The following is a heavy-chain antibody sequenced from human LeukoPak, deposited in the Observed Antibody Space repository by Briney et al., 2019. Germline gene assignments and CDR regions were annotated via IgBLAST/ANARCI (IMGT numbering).Heavy chain of an antibody. CDR1: GGSISSSSYY. D-gene: IGHD3/OR15-3a*01. CDR2: IYYSGST. J-gene: IGHJ4*02. V-gene: IGHV4-39*07. Sequence: PSETLSLTCTVSGGSISSSSYYWGWIRQPPGKGLEWIGSIYYSGSTYYNPSLKSRVTISVDTSKNQFSLKLSSVTAADTAVYYCARVFSTLTFFDYWGQGTLVTVSS. CDR3: ARVFSTLTFFDY.